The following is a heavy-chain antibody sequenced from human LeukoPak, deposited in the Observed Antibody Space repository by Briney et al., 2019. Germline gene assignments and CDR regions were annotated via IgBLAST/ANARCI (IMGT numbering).Heavy chain of an antibody. V-gene: IGHV1-2*02. CDR2: IKPKSGAT. D-gene: IGHD1-26*01. CDR3: ARVREWEENAGAIPDYFDY. CDR1: GYTFTGHF. J-gene: IGHJ4*02. Sequence: ASVKDSCKASGYTFTGHFMNWVRQAPEQGLEWMGWIKPKSGATAYAQKFQGRVTMTRDTAINTAYLELSSLTSDDTAAYYCARVREWEENAGAIPDYFDYWGQGTLITVSS.